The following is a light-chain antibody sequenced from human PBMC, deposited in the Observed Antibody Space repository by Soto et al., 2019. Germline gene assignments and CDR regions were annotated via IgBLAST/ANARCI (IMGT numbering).Light chain of an antibody. J-gene: IGLJ3*02. CDR1: SSDVGGYKY. Sequence: QSVLTQPASVSGSPGQSITISCPGTSSDVGGYKYVSWFQQHPGKAPKLIIYEVSNRPSGVSNRFSGSKSGNTASLTISGLQAEDEADYYCASYTSSSTWVFGGGTKLTVL. CDR3: ASYTSSSTWV. CDR2: EVS. V-gene: IGLV2-14*01.